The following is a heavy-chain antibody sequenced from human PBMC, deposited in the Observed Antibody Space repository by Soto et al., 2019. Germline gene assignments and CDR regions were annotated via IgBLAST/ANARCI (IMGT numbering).Heavy chain of an antibody. D-gene: IGHD4-17*01. V-gene: IGHV1-69*13. CDR3: ARDMTTVTTGYYYYYGMDV. Sequence: ASVKVSCKASGGTFSSYAISWVRQAPGQGLEWMGGIIPIFGTANYAQKFQGRVTITADESTSTAYMELSSLRSEDTAVYYCARDMTTVTTGYYYYYGMDVWGQGTTVTVSS. J-gene: IGHJ6*02. CDR1: GGTFSSYA. CDR2: IIPIFGTA.